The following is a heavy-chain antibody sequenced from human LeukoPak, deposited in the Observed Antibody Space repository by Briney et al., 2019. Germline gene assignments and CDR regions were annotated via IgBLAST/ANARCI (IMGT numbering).Heavy chain of an antibody. Sequence: PSETLSLTCTVSGVSISSYYWSWVRQPPGNGLEWIGYIYYSGSTNYNPSFKSRVTISVDTSKNQFSLKLSSVTAAETAVYYCARYSSGWQYYFDYWGQGTLLTVSS. D-gene: IGHD6-19*01. CDR1: GVSISSYY. CDR2: IYYSGST. V-gene: IGHV4-59*08. CDR3: ARYSSGWQYYFDY. J-gene: IGHJ4*02.